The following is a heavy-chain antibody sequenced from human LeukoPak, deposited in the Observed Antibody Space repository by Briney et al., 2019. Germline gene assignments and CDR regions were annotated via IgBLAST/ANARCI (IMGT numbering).Heavy chain of an antibody. CDR3: AKVPRYGDRPTQYFRR. CDR1: GFTFSSYG. D-gene: IGHD4-17*01. V-gene: IGHV3-30*02. Sequence: GGSLRLSCADSGFTFSSYGMHWVRQAPGQGLEWVAFIRYDGSNEYYADSVKGRFTISRDNSKNTLYLQMNSLRAEDKAVYYCAKVPRYGDRPTQYFRRWVQSTLVT. J-gene: IGHJ1*01. CDR2: IRYDGSNE.